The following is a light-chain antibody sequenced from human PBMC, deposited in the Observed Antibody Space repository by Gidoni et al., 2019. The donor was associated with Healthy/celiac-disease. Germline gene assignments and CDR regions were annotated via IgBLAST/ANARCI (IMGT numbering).Light chain of an antibody. CDR3: QQYNNWPFT. Sequence: EIVMTQYPATLSVSPGERATLSCRASQSVSSNLAWYQQKPGQAPRLLIDGASTRATGIPARFSGSGSGTEFTLTISSLQSEDFAVYYCQQYNNWPFTFGPGTKVDIK. CDR2: GAS. CDR1: QSVSSN. J-gene: IGKJ3*01. V-gene: IGKV3-15*01.